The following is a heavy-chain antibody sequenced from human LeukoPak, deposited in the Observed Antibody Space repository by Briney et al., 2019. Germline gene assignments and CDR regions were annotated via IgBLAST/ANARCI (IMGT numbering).Heavy chain of an antibody. J-gene: IGHJ5*02. Sequence: PSETLSLTCTVSGGSISSYYWSWIRQPPGKGLEWIGEINHSGSTNYNPSLKSRVTISVDTSKNQFSLKLSSVTAADTAVYYCARETLHSSGYYYDWFDPWGQGTLVTVSS. CDR1: GGSISSYY. CDR3: ARETLHSSGYYYDWFDP. V-gene: IGHV4-34*01. D-gene: IGHD3-22*01. CDR2: INHSGST.